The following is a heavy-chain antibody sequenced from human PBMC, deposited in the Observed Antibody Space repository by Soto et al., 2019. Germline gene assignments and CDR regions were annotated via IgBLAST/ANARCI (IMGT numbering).Heavy chain of an antibody. CDR3: AKDRGLGGSSCFDY. V-gene: IGHV3-23*01. CDR1: GLTFSKYA. CDR2: ISGSGDNT. Sequence: EVQLLESGGGLVQPGGSLRLSCAASGLTFSKYAMSWVRQAPGKGLEWVAAISGSGDNTYYTDSVKGRFTMSRDNYKNMLYLQMNSLRAEDTAVYYCAKDRGLGGSSCFDYWGQGTLVTVSS. D-gene: IGHD2-15*01. J-gene: IGHJ4*02.